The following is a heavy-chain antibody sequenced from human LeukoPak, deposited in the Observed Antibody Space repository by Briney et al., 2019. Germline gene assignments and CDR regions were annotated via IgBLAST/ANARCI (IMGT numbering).Heavy chain of an antibody. V-gene: IGHV4-59*01. J-gene: IGHJ3*02. D-gene: IGHD2-15*01. CDR3: ARFSWADAFDI. Sequence: PSETLSLTCTVSGGSISSYYWSWIRQPPGKGLEWIGYIYYSGSTNYNPSLKSRVTISVDTSKNQFSLKLSSVTAADTAVYYCARFSWADAFDIWGQGTMVTVSS. CDR1: GGSISSYY. CDR2: IYYSGST.